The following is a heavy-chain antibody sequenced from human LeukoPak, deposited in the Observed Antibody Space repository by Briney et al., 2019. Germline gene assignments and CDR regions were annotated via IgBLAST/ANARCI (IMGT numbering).Heavy chain of an antibody. D-gene: IGHD2-2*01. CDR2: ISSSSSYI. CDR1: GFTFSSYS. V-gene: IGHV3-21*01. J-gene: IGHJ6*02. Sequence: GGSLRLSCAASGFTFSSYSMNWVRQAPGKGLEWVSSISSSSSYIYYADSVKGRFTISRDNAKNSLYLQMNSLRAEDTAVYHCAAYCSSTSCRYYYYYYGMDVWGQGTTVTVSS. CDR3: AAYCSSTSCRYYYYYYGMDV.